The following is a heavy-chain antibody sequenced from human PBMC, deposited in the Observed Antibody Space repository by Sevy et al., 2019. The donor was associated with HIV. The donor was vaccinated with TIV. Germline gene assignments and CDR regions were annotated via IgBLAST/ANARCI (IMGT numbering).Heavy chain of an antibody. CDR3: TTAQRVAEWGSYYFDH. CDR2: IKSKSDGETT. J-gene: IGHJ4*02. D-gene: IGHD6-25*01. Sequence: GGSLRLSCAAFGLTFSNAWMSWVRQAPGKGLEWVGRIKSKSDGETTDYAAPVKGRFNISRDVSENTLYLQMNSLKTEDTAVYYCTTAQRVAEWGSYYFDHWGQGTQVTVSS. CDR1: GLTFSNAW. V-gene: IGHV3-15*01.